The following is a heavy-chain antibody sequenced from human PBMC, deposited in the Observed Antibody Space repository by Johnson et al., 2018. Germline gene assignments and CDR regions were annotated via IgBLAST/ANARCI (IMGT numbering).Heavy chain of an antibody. CDR1: GFTFSSYG. V-gene: IGHV3-30*18. CDR2: ISYDGSNK. J-gene: IGHJ3*02. D-gene: IGHD3-22*01. Sequence: QVQLQESGGGVVQPGRSLRLSCAASGFTFSSYGMHWVRQAPGKGLEWVAVISYDGSNKYYADSVKGRFTISRDNSKNTLVLQMNSLRAEDTAVYYCAKKFYYDTTTDFDIWGQGTMVTVSS. CDR3: AKKFYYDTTTDFDI.